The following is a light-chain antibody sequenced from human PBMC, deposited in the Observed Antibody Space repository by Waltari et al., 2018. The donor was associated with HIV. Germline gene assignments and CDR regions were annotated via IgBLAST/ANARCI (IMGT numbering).Light chain of an antibody. V-gene: IGLV2-14*01. Sequence: QSALTQPASMSGSPGQSITISCIRLDSHTDSFYSVSWYQHHPGKAPKLVIYDASSRPAGFSSRFSGSQSGNTAFLTISVLQAEDEADFYCSSISGGTLVFGGGTTVTVL. CDR2: DAS. J-gene: IGLJ1*01. CDR1: DSHTDSFYS. CDR3: SSISGGTLV.